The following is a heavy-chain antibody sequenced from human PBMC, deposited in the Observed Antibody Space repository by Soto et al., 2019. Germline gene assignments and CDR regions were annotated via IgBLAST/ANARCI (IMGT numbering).Heavy chain of an antibody. CDR2: IKQDGSEK. V-gene: IGHV3-7*05. CDR3: ARDRLTSAWHDSFDI. CDR1: GFTFGGSW. J-gene: IGHJ3*02. D-gene: IGHD6-19*01. Sequence: EVRLVESGGGLVQPGGSLRLSCAASGFTFGGSWMTWVRQAPGKGLEWVANIKQDGSEKYYGDSVRGRFTISRDNAKSSLYLQMNSLRAEYTAVYYCARDRLTSAWHDSFDIWGQGTRVTVSS.